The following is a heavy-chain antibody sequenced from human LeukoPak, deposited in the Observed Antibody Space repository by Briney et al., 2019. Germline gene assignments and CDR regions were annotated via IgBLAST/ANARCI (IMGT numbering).Heavy chain of an antibody. CDR3: VRIGEFDY. V-gene: IGHV3-30-3*01. J-gene: IGHJ4*02. D-gene: IGHD3-3*01. Sequence: GRSLRLSCAASGFTFSSYAMHWVRQAPGKGLEWVAVISYDGSNKYYADSVKGRFTISRDNSKNTLYLQMDSLRAEDTAVYYCVRIGEFDYWGQGTLVTVSS. CDR1: GFTFSSYA. CDR2: ISYDGSNK.